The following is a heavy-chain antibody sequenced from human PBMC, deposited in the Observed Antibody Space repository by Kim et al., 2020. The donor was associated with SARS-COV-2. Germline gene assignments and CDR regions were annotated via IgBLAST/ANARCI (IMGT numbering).Heavy chain of an antibody. V-gene: IGHV4-38-2*02. CDR1: GYSFNGGYF. J-gene: IGHJ5*01. CDR3: ARAPARAVITSVDS. D-gene: IGHD3-16*02. CDR2: IYHSGTT. Sequence: SETLSLTCTASGYSFNGGYFGGWVRQPPGKGLEWIGGIYHSGTTYYNPSLKSRVAMSVDASKSQFSLNLNSVTAADTAVYYCARAPARAVITSVDSWGQGILVAVSS.